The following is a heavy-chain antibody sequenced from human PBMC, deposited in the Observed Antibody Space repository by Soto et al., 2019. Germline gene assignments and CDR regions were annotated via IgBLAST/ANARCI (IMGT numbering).Heavy chain of an antibody. D-gene: IGHD6-6*01. CDR3: ARDEIAARPGKGLPDY. CDR1: GYTFTSYY. V-gene: IGHV1-46*03. Sequence: ASVKVSFKASGYTFTSYYMHWVRQAPGQGLEWMGIINPSGGSTSYAQKFQGRVTMTRDTSTSTVYMELSSLRSEDTAVYYCARDEIAARPGKGLPDYWGQGTLVTVSS. CDR2: INPSGGST. J-gene: IGHJ4*02.